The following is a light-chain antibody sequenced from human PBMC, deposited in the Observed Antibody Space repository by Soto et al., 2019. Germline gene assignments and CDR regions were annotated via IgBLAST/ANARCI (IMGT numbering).Light chain of an antibody. J-gene: IGLJ1*01. Sequence: QSVLTQPPSASGTPGQRVTISCSGSSSNIGSNTVNWYQQLPGTAPKLLISSNNQRPSGVPDRFPGSKSGTSASLAISGLQSEDEADYYCAAWDDSLNGYVFGTGTKLTVL. V-gene: IGLV1-44*01. CDR1: SSNIGSNT. CDR2: SNN. CDR3: AAWDDSLNGYV.